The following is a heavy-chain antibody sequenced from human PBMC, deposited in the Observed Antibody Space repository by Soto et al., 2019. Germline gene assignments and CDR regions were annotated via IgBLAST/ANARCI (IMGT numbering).Heavy chain of an antibody. D-gene: IGHD3-10*01. V-gene: IGHV3-48*04. CDR3: ARGASGSGSYYKDY. Sequence: GGSLRLSCAASGFTFSSYSMNWVRQAPGKGLEWVSYISSSSSTIYYADSVKGRFTIPRDNAKNSLYLQMNSLRAEDTAVYYCARGASGSGSYYKDYWGQGTLVTVSS. J-gene: IGHJ4*02. CDR1: GFTFSSYS. CDR2: ISSSSSTI.